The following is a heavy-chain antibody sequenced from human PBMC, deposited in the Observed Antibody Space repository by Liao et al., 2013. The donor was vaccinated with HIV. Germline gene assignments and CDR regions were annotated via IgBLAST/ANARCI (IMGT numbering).Heavy chain of an antibody. CDR1: GGSISSYY. D-gene: IGHD7-27*01. CDR2: IYTSGST. Sequence: QVQLQESGPGLVKPSETLSLTCTVSGGSISSYYWSWIRQPAGKGLEWIGRIYTSGSTNYNPSLKSRVTMSVDTSKNQFSLKLSSVTAADTAVYYCARDTPPWGSYHPGAFDIWGQGTMVTVSS. J-gene: IGHJ3*02. V-gene: IGHV4-4*07. CDR3: ARDTPPWGSYHPGAFDI.